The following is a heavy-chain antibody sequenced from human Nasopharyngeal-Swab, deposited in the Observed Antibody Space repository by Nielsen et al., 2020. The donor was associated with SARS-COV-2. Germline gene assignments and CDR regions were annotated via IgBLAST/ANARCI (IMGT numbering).Heavy chain of an antibody. CDR1: GYTFTSYG. D-gene: IGHD6-6*01. Sequence: ASVKVSCKASGYTFTSYGISWVRQAPGQGLEWMGWISAYNGNTNYAQKFQERVTITRDMSTSTAYMELSSLRSEDTAVYYCAAGGTGAARPYYYYGMDVWGQGTTVTVSS. CDR2: ISAYNGNT. CDR3: AAGGTGAARPYYYYGMDV. J-gene: IGHJ6*02. V-gene: IGHV1-18*01.